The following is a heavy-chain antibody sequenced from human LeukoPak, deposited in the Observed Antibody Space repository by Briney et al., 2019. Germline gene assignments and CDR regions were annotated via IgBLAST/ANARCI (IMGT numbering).Heavy chain of an antibody. CDR3: ARGLSGVTTFDY. J-gene: IGHJ4*02. V-gene: IGHV4-34*01. CDR2: INHSGST. CDR1: GGSFSGYY. D-gene: IGHD3-10*01. Sequence: SETLSLTCAVYGGSFSGYYWSWIRQPPGKGLEWIGEINHSGSTNYNPSLKSRVTISVDTSKNQFSLKLSSVTAADTAVYDCARGLSGVTTFDYWGQGTLVTVSS.